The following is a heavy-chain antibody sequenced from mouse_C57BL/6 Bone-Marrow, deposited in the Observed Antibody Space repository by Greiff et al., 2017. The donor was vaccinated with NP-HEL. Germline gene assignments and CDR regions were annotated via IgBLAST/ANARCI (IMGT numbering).Heavy chain of an antibody. D-gene: IGHD2-3*01. CDR2: ISNGGGST. CDR3: ARHGRWAYYVDY. Sequence: EVKLVESGGGLVQPGGSLKLSCAASGFTFSDYYMYWVRQTPEKRLEWVAYISNGGGSTYYPDTVKGRFTISRDNAKNTLYLQMSRLKSEDTAMYYCARHGRWAYYVDYWGQGTTLTVSS. V-gene: IGHV5-12*01. J-gene: IGHJ2*01. CDR1: GFTFSDYY.